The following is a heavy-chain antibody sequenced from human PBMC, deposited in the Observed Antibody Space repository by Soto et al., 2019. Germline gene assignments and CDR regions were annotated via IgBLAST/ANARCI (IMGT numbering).Heavy chain of an antibody. D-gene: IGHD2-8*01. J-gene: IGHJ5*02. Sequence: SGPTLVNPTQTLTLTCTFSGFSLSTSGVGVGWIRQPPGKALEWLALIYWNDDKRYSPSLKSRLTITKDTSKNQVVLTMTNMDPVDTATYYCAHFSIVLMVYAPYNWFDPWGQGTLVTVSS. CDR3: AHFSIVLMVYAPYNWFDP. V-gene: IGHV2-5*01. CDR1: GFSLSTSGVG. CDR2: IYWNDDK.